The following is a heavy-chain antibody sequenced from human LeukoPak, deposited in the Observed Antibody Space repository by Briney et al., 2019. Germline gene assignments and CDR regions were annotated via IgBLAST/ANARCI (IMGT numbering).Heavy chain of an antibody. CDR2: IIPTLGIA. CDR3: ARPKDTAGDAFDI. CDR1: GGTFSSYA. Sequence: SVKVSCKASGGTFSSYAISWVRQAPGQGLEWMGRIIPTLGIANYAQKFQGRVTITADKSTSTAYMELSSLRSEDTAVYYCARPKDTAGDAFDIWGQGTMVTVSS. D-gene: IGHD5-18*01. V-gene: IGHV1-69*04. J-gene: IGHJ3*02.